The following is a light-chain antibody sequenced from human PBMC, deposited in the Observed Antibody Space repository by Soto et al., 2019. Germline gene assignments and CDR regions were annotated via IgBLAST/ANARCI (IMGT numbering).Light chain of an antibody. CDR3: QQRSNWHLIT. J-gene: IGKJ5*01. Sequence: DIQMTQSPSTLSGSVGDRVTITFRSSQTISSWLAWYQQKPGKAPKLLIYKASTLKSGVPSRFSASGSGTDFTLTISSLEHEDFAVYYCQQRSNWHLITFGQGTRLEIK. CDR1: QTISSW. V-gene: IGKV1-5*03. CDR2: KAS.